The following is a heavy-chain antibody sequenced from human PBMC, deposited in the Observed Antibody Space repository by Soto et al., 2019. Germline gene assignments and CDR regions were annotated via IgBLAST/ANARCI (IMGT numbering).Heavy chain of an antibody. J-gene: IGHJ4*02. CDR3: AKDRAYYDSSGYSSTASDY. CDR1: GFTFSSYA. V-gene: IGHV3-23*01. Sequence: GGSLRLSCAASGFTFSSYAMSWVRQAPGKGLEWVSAISGSGGSTYYADSVKGRFTISRDNSKNTLYLQMNSLRAEDTAVYYCAKDRAYYDSSGYSSTASDYSGPALLVTVSS. D-gene: IGHD3-22*01. CDR2: ISGSGGST.